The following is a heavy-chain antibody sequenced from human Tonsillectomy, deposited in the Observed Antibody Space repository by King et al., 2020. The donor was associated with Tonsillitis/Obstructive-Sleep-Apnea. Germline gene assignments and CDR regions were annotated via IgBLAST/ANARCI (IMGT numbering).Heavy chain of an antibody. D-gene: IGHD6-19*01. J-gene: IGHJ1*01. V-gene: IGHV3-43*02. Sequence: VQLVESGGGVVQPGGSLRLSCAASGFTFDEYAMHWVRQAPGKGLEWVSLISGDGGSTYYADSVKGRFTISRDNSKNSLYLQMNSLRTEDTSLYYCAKDIGESLAGAEYFQHWGQGTLVTVSS. CDR3: AKDIGESLAGAEYFQH. CDR1: GFTFDEYA. CDR2: ISGDGGST.